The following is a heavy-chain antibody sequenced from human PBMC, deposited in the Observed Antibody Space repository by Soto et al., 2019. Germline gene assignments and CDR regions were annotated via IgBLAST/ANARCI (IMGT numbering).Heavy chain of an antibody. CDR1: GGSISSGGYY. CDR3: ARNSRAVKGFPYYYGMDV. Sequence: SETLSLTCTVSGGSISSGGYYLSWIRKHPGKGLEWIGYIYYSGSTYYNPSLKSRVTISVDTSKNQFSLKLSSATAADTAVYYCARNSRAVKGFPYYYGMDVWGQGTTVTVSS. J-gene: IGHJ6*02. CDR2: IYYSGST. D-gene: IGHD4-17*01. V-gene: IGHV4-31*03.